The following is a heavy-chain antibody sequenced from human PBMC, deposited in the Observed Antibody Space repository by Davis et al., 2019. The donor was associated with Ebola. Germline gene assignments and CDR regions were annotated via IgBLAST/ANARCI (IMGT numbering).Heavy chain of an antibody. CDR3: ARDLGWFDL. J-gene: IGHJ5*02. CDR1: GGTFSSYA. V-gene: IGHV1-69*13. Sequence: AASVKVSCKASGGTFSSYAISWVRQAPGQGLEWLGGIIPIFGTTNYAQKFQGRVTITADESTSTAYMELSSLRSEDTAVYYCARDLGWFDLWGQGTLVTVSS. CDR2: IIPIFGTT.